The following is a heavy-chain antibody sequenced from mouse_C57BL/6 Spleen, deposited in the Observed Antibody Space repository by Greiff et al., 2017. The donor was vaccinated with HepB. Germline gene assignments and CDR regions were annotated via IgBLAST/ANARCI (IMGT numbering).Heavy chain of an antibody. Sequence: DVKLQESEGGLVQPGSSMKLSCTASGFTFSDYYMAWVRQVPEKGLEWVANINYDGSSTYYLDSLKSRFIISRDNAKNILYLQMSSLKSEDTATYYCAREGDSNSFAYWGQGTLVTVSA. J-gene: IGHJ3*01. D-gene: IGHD2-5*01. CDR2: INYDGSST. V-gene: IGHV5-16*01. CDR3: AREGDSNSFAY. CDR1: GFTFSDYY.